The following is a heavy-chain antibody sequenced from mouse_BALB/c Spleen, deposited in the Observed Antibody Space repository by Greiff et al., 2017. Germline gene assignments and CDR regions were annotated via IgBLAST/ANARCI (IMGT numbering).Heavy chain of an antibody. Sequence: EVKVEESGPGLVKPSQSLSLTCTVTGYSITSDYAWNWIRQFPGNKLEWMGYISYSGSTSYNPSLKSRISITRDTSKNQFFLQLNSVTTEDTATYYCARDDYAFDYWGQGTTLTVSS. CDR3: ARDDYAFDY. V-gene: IGHV3-2*02. D-gene: IGHD2-4*01. CDR1: GYSITSDYA. J-gene: IGHJ2*01. CDR2: ISYSGST.